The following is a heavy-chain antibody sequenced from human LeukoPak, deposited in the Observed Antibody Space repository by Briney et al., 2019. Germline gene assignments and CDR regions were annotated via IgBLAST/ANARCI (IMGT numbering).Heavy chain of an antibody. CDR1: GGSISSGSYY. CDR3: ARGIVVVSQLGYYFYYMDV. CDR2: IYSSGST. J-gene: IGHJ6*03. V-gene: IGHV4-61*02. Sequence: PSEALSLTCTVSGGSISSGSYYWSWIRQPAGKGLEWIGRIYSSGSTNYNPSLKSRVTISVDTSKNQFSLKLSSVTAADTAAYYCARGIVVVSQLGYYFYYMDVWGKGTTVTISS. D-gene: IGHD2-15*01.